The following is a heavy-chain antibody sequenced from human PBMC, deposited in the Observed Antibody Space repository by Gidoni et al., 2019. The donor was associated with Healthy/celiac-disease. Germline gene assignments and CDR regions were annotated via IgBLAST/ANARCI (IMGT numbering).Heavy chain of an antibody. CDR2: IYYSGST. CDR3: ARAPYYYYYMDV. Sequence: QVQLQESGPGLVKPSETLSLTCTVSGGSISSYYWSWIRQPPGKGLEWIGYIYYSGSTNYNPPLKSRVTISVDTSKNQFSLKLSSVTAADTAVYYCARAPYYYYYMDVWGKGTTVTVSS. CDR1: GGSISSYY. J-gene: IGHJ6*03. V-gene: IGHV4-59*01.